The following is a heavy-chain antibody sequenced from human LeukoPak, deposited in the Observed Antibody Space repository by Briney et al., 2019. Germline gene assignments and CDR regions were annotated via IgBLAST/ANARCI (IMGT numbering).Heavy chain of an antibody. CDR2: ITSSSNAI. CDR1: GFTFNSYS. CDR3: ARDIYYSFDY. V-gene: IGHV3-48*02. D-gene: IGHD3-10*01. J-gene: IGHJ4*01. Sequence: GGSLRLSCAASGFTFNSYSMNWVRQAPGKGLEWISYITSSSNAICYADSVKGRFIISRDNAKNSLYLQMSSLRDEDTAVYYCARDIYYSFDYWGQGSLVTVSS.